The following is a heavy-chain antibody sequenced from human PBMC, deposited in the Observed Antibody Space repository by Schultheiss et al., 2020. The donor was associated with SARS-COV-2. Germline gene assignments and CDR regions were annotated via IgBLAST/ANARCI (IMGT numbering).Heavy chain of an antibody. D-gene: IGHD4-17*01. J-gene: IGHJ4*02. CDR3: AKPFYGDYTDPYYFDY. V-gene: IGHV3-30*01. CDR1: GFTFSSYA. CDR2: ISYDGSNK. Sequence: GSLRLSCAASGFTFSSYAMHWVRQAPGKGLEWVAVISYDGSNKYYADSVKGRFTISRDNSKNTLYLQMNSLRAEDTAVYYCAKPFYGDYTDPYYFDYWGQGTLVTVSS.